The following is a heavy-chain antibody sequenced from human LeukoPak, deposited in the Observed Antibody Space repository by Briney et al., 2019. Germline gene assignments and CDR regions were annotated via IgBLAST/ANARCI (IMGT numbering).Heavy chain of an antibody. V-gene: IGHV4-59*12. CDR1: GGSISTYY. Sequence: SETLSLTCTVSGGSISTYYWSWIRQPPGKGLEWIGYIRYSGSTDYNPSLKSRVTISVDTSKNQFSLKLSSVTAADTAVYYCAREMAGSDDAFDIWGQGTMVTVSS. J-gene: IGHJ3*02. D-gene: IGHD2-21*02. CDR2: IRYSGST. CDR3: AREMAGSDDAFDI.